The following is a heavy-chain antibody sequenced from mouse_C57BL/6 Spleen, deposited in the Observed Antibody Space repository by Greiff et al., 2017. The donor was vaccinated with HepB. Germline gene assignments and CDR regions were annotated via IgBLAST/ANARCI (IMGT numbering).Heavy chain of an antibody. CDR2: ISSGSSTI. J-gene: IGHJ1*03. CDR1: GFTFSDYG. V-gene: IGHV5-17*01. CDR3: ARGVVYFDV. D-gene: IGHD1-1*01. Sequence: EVQLQESGGGLVKPGGSLKLSCAASGFTFSDYGMHWVRQAPEKGLEWVAYISSGSSTIYYADTVKGRFTISRDNAKNTLFLQMTSLRSEDTAMYYCARGVVYFDVWGTGTTVTVSS.